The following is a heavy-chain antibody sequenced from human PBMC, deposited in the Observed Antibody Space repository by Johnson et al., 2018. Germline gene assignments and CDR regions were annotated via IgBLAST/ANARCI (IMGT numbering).Heavy chain of an antibody. J-gene: IGHJ6*02. Sequence: QVQLVQSGGGVVQPGRSLRLSCAASGFTFSSYGIHWVRQAPGKGLEWVAVIWYDGSNKYYADSVKGRFTISRDNSKNTLYLQMNSLGAEETAVYYCAKYSSSSNYYYGMDVWGQGTTVTVSS. CDR3: AKYSSSSNYYYGMDV. D-gene: IGHD6-6*01. V-gene: IGHV3-33*06. CDR2: IWYDGSNK. CDR1: GFTFSSYG.